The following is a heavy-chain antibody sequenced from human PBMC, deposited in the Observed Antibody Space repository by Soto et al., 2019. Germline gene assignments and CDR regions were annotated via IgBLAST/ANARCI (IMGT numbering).Heavy chain of an antibody. CDR1: GGAITNYD. CDR2: IYHTGST. D-gene: IGHD5-18*01. Sequence: SETLSVTCSVSGGAITNYDWNWIVQTPGKGLEWIGYIYHTGSTSKNPSLKSRVTLSLDTSKNQLTLNLTSVTAADTAIYYCARSVNRGYSYGYGHWGQGTLVTVYS. CDR3: ARSVNRGYSYGYGH. V-gene: IGHV4-59*01. J-gene: IGHJ4*02.